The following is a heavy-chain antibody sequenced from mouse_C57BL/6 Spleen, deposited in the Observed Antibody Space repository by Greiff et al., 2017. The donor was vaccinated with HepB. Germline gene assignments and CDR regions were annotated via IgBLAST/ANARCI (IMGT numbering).Heavy chain of an antibody. J-gene: IGHJ3*01. V-gene: IGHV1-26*01. CDR1: GYTFTDYY. CDR3: AREDGYYEEGFAY. D-gene: IGHD2-3*01. Sequence: EVQLQQSGPELVKPGASVKISCKASGYTFTDYYMNWVKQSHGKSLEWIGDINPNNGGTSYNQKLKGKATLTVDKSSSTAYMELRSLTSEDSAVYYCAREDGYYEEGFAYWGQGTLVTVSA. CDR2: INPNNGGT.